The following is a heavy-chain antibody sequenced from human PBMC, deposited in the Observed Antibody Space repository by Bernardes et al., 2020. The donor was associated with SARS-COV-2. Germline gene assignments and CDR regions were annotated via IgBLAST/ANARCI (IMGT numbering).Heavy chain of an antibody. Sequence: GSLRLSCAASGFTFSSYWMSWVRQAPGKGLEWVANIKQDGSEKYYVDSVKGRFTISRDNAKNSLYLQMNSLRAEDTAVYYCARVTEGELLDSSFDYWGQGTLVTVSS. CDR3: ARVTEGELLDSSFDY. D-gene: IGHD1-26*01. J-gene: IGHJ4*02. V-gene: IGHV3-7*03. CDR2: IKQDGSEK. CDR1: GFTFSSYW.